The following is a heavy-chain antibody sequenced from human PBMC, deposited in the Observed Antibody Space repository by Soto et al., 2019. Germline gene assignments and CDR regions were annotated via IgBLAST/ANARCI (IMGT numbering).Heavy chain of an antibody. J-gene: IGHJ4*02. CDR3: ARGQIITIFGVVIHSGNLAKQLDY. CDR2: INHSGST. CDR1: GGSFSGYY. V-gene: IGHV4-34*01. Sequence: SETLSLTCAVYGGSFSGYYWSWIRQPPGKGLEWIGEINHSGSTNYNPSLKSRVTISVDTSKNQFSLKLSSVTAADTAVYYCARGQIITIFGVVIHSGNLAKQLDYWGQGTLVTVSS. D-gene: IGHD3-3*01.